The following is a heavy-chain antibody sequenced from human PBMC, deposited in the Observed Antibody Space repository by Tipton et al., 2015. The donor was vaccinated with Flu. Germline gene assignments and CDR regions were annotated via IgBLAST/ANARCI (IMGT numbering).Heavy chain of an antibody. D-gene: IGHD3-16*01. Sequence: TLSLTCSVSGDSIGSRYYWGWIRQPPGKGLEWIGNIHHAGNAYYNFSLKSRVTMSVDTSKNQFSLKLSSVTAADTAMYYCARDTGWGSSYASHGPHFDIWGQGTMVTVSS. V-gene: IGHV4-38-2*02. CDR1: GDSIGSRYY. J-gene: IGHJ3*02. CDR3: ARDTGWGSSYASHGPHFDI. CDR2: IHHAGNA.